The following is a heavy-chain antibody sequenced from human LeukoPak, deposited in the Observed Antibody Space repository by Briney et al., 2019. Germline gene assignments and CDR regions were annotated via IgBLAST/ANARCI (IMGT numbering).Heavy chain of an antibody. CDR3: TRVEETATTAAIIRKYSYYYYYMDV. J-gene: IGHJ6*03. CDR1: GFTFSTYR. Sequence: GGSLRLSCAASGFTFSTYRTSWVRQAPGKGLEWVANIKQDGSEKHYVDSVKGRFTISRDNAKNSLYLQMSSLRAEDTAVYYCTRVEETATTAAIIRKYSYYYYYMDVWGKGTTVTVSS. D-gene: IGHD4-11*01. V-gene: IGHV3-7*01. CDR2: IKQDGSEK.